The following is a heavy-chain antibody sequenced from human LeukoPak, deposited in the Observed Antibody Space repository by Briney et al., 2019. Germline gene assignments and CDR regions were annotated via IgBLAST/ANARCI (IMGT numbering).Heavy chain of an antibody. Sequence: SVKISCNASGGTFSSYAISWVRQAPGQGLEWRGRIIPILGIANYAQKFQGRVTITSDKSTSTAYMELSSLRSEDTAVYYCAVYDGGTPIPFDYWGQGTLVTVSS. V-gene: IGHV1-69*04. J-gene: IGHJ4*02. CDR1: GGTFSSYA. CDR2: IIPILGIA. D-gene: IGHD2-15*01. CDR3: AVYDGGTPIPFDY.